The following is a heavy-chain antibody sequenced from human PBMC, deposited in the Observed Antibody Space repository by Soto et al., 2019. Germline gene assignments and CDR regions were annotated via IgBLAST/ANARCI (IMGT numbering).Heavy chain of an antibody. CDR3: ARVNPMMTTVVTTDFDY. D-gene: IGHD4-17*01. J-gene: IGHJ4*02. CDR2: ISAYNGNT. CDR1: GYTFTSYG. V-gene: IGHV1-18*01. Sequence: DSVKVSCKASGYTFTSYGISWVRQAPGQGLEWMGWISAYNGNTNYAQKLQGRVTMTTDTSTSTAYMELRSLRSDDTAVYYCARVNPMMTTVVTTDFDYWGQGTLVTVSS.